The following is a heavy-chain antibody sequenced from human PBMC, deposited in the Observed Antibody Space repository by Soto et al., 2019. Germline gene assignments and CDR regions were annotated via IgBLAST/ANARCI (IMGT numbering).Heavy chain of an antibody. CDR2: TYYRSKWYN. V-gene: IGHV6-1*01. Sequence: SQTLSLTCAISGDSASSNSAAWNWIRQSPSRGLEWLGRTYYRSKWYNDYAVSVKSRITINPDTSKNQFSLQLNSVTPEDTAVYYCARDMYSSDWPSGGFDYWGQGTLVTAPQ. CDR1: GDSASSNSAA. J-gene: IGHJ4*02. D-gene: IGHD6-19*01. CDR3: ARDMYSSDWPSGGFDY.